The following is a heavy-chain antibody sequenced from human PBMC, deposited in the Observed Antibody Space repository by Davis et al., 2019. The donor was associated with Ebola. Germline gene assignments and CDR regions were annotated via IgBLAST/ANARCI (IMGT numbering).Heavy chain of an antibody. D-gene: IGHD1-14*01. CDR3: ARDRNVTTVPYYYGMDV. J-gene: IGHJ6*02. Sequence: AASVKVSCKASGGTFSSYAISWVRQAPGQGLEWMGRIIPILGIANYAQKFQGRVTITADKSTSTAYMELSSLRSEDTAVYYCARDRNVTTVPYYYGMDVWGQGTTVTVSS. CDR2: IIPILGIA. CDR1: GGTFSSYA. V-gene: IGHV1-69*04.